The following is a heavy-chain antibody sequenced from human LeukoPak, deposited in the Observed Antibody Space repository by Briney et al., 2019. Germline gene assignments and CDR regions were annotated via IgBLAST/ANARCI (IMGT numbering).Heavy chain of an antibody. Sequence: PSETLSLTCTVSGGSISSGGYYWSWIRQHPGKGLEWIGYIYYSGSTYYNPSLKSRVTISVDTSENQFSLKLSSVTAADTAVYYCARVNYGSATKEDYWGQGTLVTVSS. CDR3: ARVNYGSATKEDY. CDR2: IYYSGST. D-gene: IGHD3-10*01. V-gene: IGHV4-31*03. J-gene: IGHJ4*02. CDR1: GGSISSGGYY.